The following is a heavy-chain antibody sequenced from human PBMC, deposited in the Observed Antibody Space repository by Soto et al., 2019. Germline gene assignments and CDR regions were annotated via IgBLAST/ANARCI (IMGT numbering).Heavy chain of an antibody. CDR1: GYTFTSYD. CDR3: AIGAYYYGSSGPAFDY. CDR2: MNPSSGNT. D-gene: IGHD3-22*01. V-gene: IGHV1-8*01. J-gene: IGHJ4*02. Sequence: QVQLVQSGAEVKKPGASVKVSCKASGYTFTSYDINWVRHATGQGLEWMGWMNPSSGNTGYAQKFQGRVTMTRNTSIRTAYMELSSLRSEDTAVYYWAIGAYYYGSSGPAFDYWGQGTLVTVSS.